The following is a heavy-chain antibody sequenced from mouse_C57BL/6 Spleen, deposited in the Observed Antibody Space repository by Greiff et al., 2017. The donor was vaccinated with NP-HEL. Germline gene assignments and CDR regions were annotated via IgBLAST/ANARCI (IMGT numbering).Heavy chain of an antibody. CDR1: GYTFTSYW. J-gene: IGHJ2*01. D-gene: IGHD2-3*01. Sequence: VQLQQSGAELVRPGSSVKLSCKASGYTFTSYWMDWVKQRPGQGLEWIGNIYPSDSETHYNQKFKDKATLTVDKSSSTAYMQLSSLTSEDSAVYYCARYDGYFYYFDYWGQGTTLTVSS. CDR2: IYPSDSET. V-gene: IGHV1-61*01. CDR3: ARYDGYFYYFDY.